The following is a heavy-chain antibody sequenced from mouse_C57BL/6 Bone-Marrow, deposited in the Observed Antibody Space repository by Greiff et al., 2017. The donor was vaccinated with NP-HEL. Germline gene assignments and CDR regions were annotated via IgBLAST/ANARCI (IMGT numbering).Heavy chain of an antibody. CDR1: GYSITSGYY. J-gene: IGHJ3*01. CDR3: AREQLRRAWFAY. V-gene: IGHV3-6*01. D-gene: IGHD3-2*02. Sequence: EVHLVESGPGLVKPSQSLSLTCSVTGYSITSGYYWNWIRQFPGNKLEWMGYISYDGSNNYNPSLKNRISITRDTSKNQFFLKLNSVTTEDTATYYCAREQLRRAWFAYWGQGTLVTVSA. CDR2: ISYDGSN.